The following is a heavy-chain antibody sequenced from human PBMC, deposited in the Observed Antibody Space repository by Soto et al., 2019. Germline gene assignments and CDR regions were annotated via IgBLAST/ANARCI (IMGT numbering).Heavy chain of an antibody. CDR1: GGSLTDHY. D-gene: IGHD2-21*01. CDR2: VYYSGAT. Sequence: QVQLQESGPGLVKPSETLSLTCTVAGGSLTDHYWNWFRQSPGRGLQWIGYVYYSGATSYNPSLTSRVTMTVDTSMNQFSLKLRSVTAADTAVYFCARGNDWKSSTFDIWGQGTMVSVSS. J-gene: IGHJ3*02. V-gene: IGHV4-59*11. CDR3: ARGNDWKSSTFDI.